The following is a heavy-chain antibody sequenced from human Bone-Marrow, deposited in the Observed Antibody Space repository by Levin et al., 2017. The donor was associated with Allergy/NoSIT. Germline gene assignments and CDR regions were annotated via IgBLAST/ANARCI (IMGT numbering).Heavy chain of an antibody. CDR1: GFTVSNNY. V-gene: IGHV3-53*01. J-gene: IGHJ4*02. CDR3: ARGGPYGY. CDR2: IYSAGST. D-gene: IGHD3-16*01. Sequence: GGSLRLSCAVSGFTVSNNYMSWVRQAPGKGLEWVSVIYSAGSTYYADSVRGRFTISRDNSKNTLFLKMNSLRADDTAVYYCARGGPYGYWGQGTLVTVSS.